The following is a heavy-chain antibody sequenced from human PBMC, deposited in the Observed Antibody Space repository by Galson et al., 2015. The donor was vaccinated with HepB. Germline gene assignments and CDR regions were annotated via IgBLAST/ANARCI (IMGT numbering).Heavy chain of an antibody. J-gene: IGHJ6*03. CDR3: ARGFGSHRPRVYYYYYYMDV. CDR1: GGSISIGGYY. CDR2: IYNSGST. D-gene: IGHD3-3*01. V-gene: IGHV4-31*03. Sequence: TLSLTCTVSGGSISIGGYYWSWLRHHPGKGLEWIGYIYNSGSTYYNPSLKSRVTMSEDTSKNQFSLSLRYVTAADTAVYYCARGFGSHRPRVYYYYYYMDVWGKGTTVTVSS.